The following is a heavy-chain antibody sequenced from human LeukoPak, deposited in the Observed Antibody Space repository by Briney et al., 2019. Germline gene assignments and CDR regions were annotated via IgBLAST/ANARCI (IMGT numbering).Heavy chain of an antibody. CDR3: ARDKELVQYYFDY. CDR1: GFTFSSYG. D-gene: IGHD6-13*01. V-gene: IGHV3-30*19. J-gene: IGHJ4*02. Sequence: GGSLRLSCAASGFTFSSYGMHWVRQASGKGLEWVAVIWYDGSNKYYADSVKGRFTISRDNSKNTLYLQMNSLRAEDTAVYYCARDKELVQYYFDYWGQGTLVTVSS. CDR2: IWYDGSNK.